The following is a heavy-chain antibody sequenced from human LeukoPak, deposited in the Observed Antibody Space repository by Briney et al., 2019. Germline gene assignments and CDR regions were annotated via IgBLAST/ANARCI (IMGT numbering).Heavy chain of an antibody. CDR1: GFTFSSYS. Sequence: GGSLRLSCAASGFTFSSYSMNWVRQAPGKGLEWVSSISSSSSYIYYADSVKGRFTISRDNAKNSLYLQMNSLRAEDTAVYHCARAPQARPYYDFWSGYYFDYWGQGTLVTVSS. J-gene: IGHJ4*02. CDR2: ISSSSSYI. D-gene: IGHD3-3*01. CDR3: ARAPQARPYYDFWSGYYFDY. V-gene: IGHV3-21*01.